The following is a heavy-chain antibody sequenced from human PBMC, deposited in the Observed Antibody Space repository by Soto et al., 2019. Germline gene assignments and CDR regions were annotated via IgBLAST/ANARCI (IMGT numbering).Heavy chain of an antibody. D-gene: IGHD3-10*01. CDR3: ARHLPASGSGSYFVP. V-gene: IGHV4-39*01. J-gene: IGHJ5*02. CDR1: GGSISSSSYY. Sequence: SETLSLTCTVSGGSISSSSYYWVWIRQPPGKGLEWIGSIYYSGSTYYHPSLKSRVTISVDTSKNQFSLKLSSVTAADTAVYYCARHLPASGSGSYFVPWGQGTLVTVS. CDR2: IYYSGST.